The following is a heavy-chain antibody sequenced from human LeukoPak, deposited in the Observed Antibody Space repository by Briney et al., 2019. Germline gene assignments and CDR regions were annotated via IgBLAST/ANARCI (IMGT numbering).Heavy chain of an antibody. CDR2: ISSSSSTI. V-gene: IGHV3-48*02. D-gene: IGHD3-10*01. CDR1: GFPFSSYS. CDR3: ARGIYGSGTYYPYNY. J-gene: IGHJ4*02. Sequence: GGSLRLSCAASGFPFSSYSMNWVRQAPGKGLEGVSYISSSSSTIFYADSVKGRFTISRDNANNSLYLQMNSLREEDTAVYYCARGIYGSGTYYPYNYWGQGTLVTVCS.